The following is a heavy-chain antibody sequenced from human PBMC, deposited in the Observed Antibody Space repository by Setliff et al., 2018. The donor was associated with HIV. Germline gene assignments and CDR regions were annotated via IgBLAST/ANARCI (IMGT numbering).Heavy chain of an antibody. J-gene: IGHJ4*02. CDR3: AREGSYGSQALG. V-gene: IGHV3-74*01. CDR2: INSDGSST. CDR1: GFTLSMYW. Sequence: GGSLRLSCTVSGFTLSMYWVHWVRQAPGKGLMWVSHINSDGSSTNYADSVKGRFTISRDNPKNTVYLQMNSLRVEDTAMYYCAREGSYGSQALGWGQGTLVTVSS. D-gene: IGHD2-15*01.